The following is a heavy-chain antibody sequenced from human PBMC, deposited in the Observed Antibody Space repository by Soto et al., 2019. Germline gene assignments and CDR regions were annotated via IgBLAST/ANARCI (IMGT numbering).Heavy chain of an antibody. V-gene: IGHV3-7*01. D-gene: IGHD5-12*01. CDR1: GFTFSSYW. Sequence: GGSLRLSCAASGFTFSSYWMSWVRQAPGKGLEWVANIKQDGSEKYYVDSVKGRFTISRDNAKNSLYLQMNSLRAEDTAVYYCARDNAHAGGPLRWRPLDYWGQGTLVTVSS. CDR2: IKQDGSEK. CDR3: ARDNAHAGGPLRWRPLDY. J-gene: IGHJ4*02.